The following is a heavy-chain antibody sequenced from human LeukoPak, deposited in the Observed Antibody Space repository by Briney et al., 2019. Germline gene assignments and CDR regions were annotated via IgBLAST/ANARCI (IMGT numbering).Heavy chain of an antibody. CDR1: GGSISSSSYY. CDR3: ARHAAVLRFLEWLPDAFDI. CDR2: IYYSGST. J-gene: IGHJ3*02. V-gene: IGHV4-39*01. Sequence: SETLSLTCTVSGGSISSSSYYWGWIRQPPGTGLEWIGSIYYSGSTYYNPSLKSRVTISVDTSKNQFSLKLSSVTAADTAVYYCARHAAVLRFLEWLPDAFDIWGQGTMVTVSS. D-gene: IGHD3-3*01.